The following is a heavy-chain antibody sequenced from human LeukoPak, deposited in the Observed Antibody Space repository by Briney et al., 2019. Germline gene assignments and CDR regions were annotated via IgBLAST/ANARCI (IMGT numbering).Heavy chain of an antibody. V-gene: IGHV3-48*03. CDR3: ARVRGSYSFDY. CDR1: GFTFSSFE. D-gene: IGHD1-26*01. CDR2: ISSSSGDT. J-gene: IGHJ4*02. Sequence: PGGSLTLSCAASGFTFSSFEMNWVRQAPGKGLEWVSYISSSSGDTSYADSVKGRFTISRDNAKNSLFLQMNSLRTEDTAIYYCARVRGSYSFDYWGQGTLVAASS.